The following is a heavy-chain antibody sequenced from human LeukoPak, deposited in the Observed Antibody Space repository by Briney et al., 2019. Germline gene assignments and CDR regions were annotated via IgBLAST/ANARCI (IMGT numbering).Heavy chain of an antibody. CDR2: IYYSGST. Sequence: KSSETLSLTCTVSGGSISSYYWSWIRQTPGKRLEWIGHIYYSGSTNYSPSLKGRVTISVDTSKNQFSLKLRSVTAADTAVYYCARKRGYSYGSLYYMDVWGKGTTVTVSS. V-gene: IGHV4-59*01. CDR1: GGSISSYY. D-gene: IGHD5-18*01. CDR3: ARKRGYSYGSLYYMDV. J-gene: IGHJ6*03.